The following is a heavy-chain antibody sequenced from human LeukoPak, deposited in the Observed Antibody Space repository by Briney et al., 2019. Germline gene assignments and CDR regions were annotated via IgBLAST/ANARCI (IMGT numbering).Heavy chain of an antibody. CDR1: GFTFSSCS. CDR3: ARGPRIAGYYFDY. V-gene: IGHV3-21*01. CDR2: ISSSSSYI. Sequence: GGSLRLSCAASGFTFSSCSINWVRQAPGKGLEWVSSISSSSSYIDYADSVKGRFTISRDNAKNSLYLQMSSLRDEDTAVYYCARGPRIAGYYFDYWGQGTLVTVSS. D-gene: IGHD6-13*01. J-gene: IGHJ4*02.